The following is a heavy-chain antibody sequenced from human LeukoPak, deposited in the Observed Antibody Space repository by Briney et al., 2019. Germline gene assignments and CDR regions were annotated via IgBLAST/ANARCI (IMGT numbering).Heavy chain of an antibody. D-gene: IGHD6-13*01. CDR2: IYPGDSDT. Sequence: GESLKISCRGSGYNFDNYWMGWVRQMPGKGLEWMGIIYPGDSDTRYSPSFQGQVTISADKSISTAYLQWSSLKASDTAMYYCARLAAAGTVNWFDPSGQGTLVTVSS. CDR1: GYNFDNYW. CDR3: ARLAAAGTVNWFDP. J-gene: IGHJ5*02. V-gene: IGHV5-51*01.